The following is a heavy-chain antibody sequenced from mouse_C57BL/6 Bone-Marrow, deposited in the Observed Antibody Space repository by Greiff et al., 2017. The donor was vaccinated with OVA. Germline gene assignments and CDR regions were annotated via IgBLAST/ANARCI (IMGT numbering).Heavy chain of an antibody. Sequence: EVQVVESGGDLVKPGGSLKLSCEASGFTFSSYGMSWVSQTPDKRLEWVATISSGGSYTYYPDSVKGSFPIYRDNAKKTLYLQMSSLKSEDTAMYYCARLGARTTVDYWGQGTTLTVTS. V-gene: IGHV5-6*01. J-gene: IGHJ2*01. D-gene: IGHD1-1*01. CDR1: GFTFSSYG. CDR3: ARLGARTTVDY. CDR2: ISSGGSYT.